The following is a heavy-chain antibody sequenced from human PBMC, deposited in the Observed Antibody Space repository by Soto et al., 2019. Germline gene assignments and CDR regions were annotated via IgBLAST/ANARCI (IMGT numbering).Heavy chain of an antibody. J-gene: IGHJ3*01. V-gene: IGHV3-21*01. D-gene: IGHD2-15*01. CDR1: GFTFSSYS. CDR2: ISSSSSYI. CDR3: ARDLYCSGGSCYPPDAFDF. Sequence: EVQLVESGGGLVKPGGSLRLSCAASGFTFSSYSMNWVRQAPGKGLEWVSSISSSSSYIYYADSVKGRFTISRDNAKNSLYLQMNSLRAEDTAVYYCARDLYCSGGSCYPPDAFDFWGQGTMVTVSS.